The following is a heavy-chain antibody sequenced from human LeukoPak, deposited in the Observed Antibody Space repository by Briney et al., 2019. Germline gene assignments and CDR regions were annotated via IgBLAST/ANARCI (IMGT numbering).Heavy chain of an antibody. CDR1: GFTFTSSA. D-gene: IGHD2-2*01. Sequence: SVKVSCKASGFTFTSSAMQWVRQARGQRLEWIGWIVVGSGNTNYAQKFQERVTITRDMSTSTAYMELSSLRSEDTAVYYCAADPNCSSTSCYDDAFDIWGQGTMVTVSS. CDR2: IVVGSGNT. J-gene: IGHJ3*02. V-gene: IGHV1-58*02. CDR3: AADPNCSSTSCYDDAFDI.